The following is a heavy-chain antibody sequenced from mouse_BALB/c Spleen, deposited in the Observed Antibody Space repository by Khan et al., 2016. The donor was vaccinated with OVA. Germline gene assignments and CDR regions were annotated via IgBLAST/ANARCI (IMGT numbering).Heavy chain of an antibody. CDR1: GYTFTTAG. CDR2: INTHSGVP. J-gene: IGHJ4*01. D-gene: IGHD2-14*01. CDR3: ERGGAAYYRNDGGAMQY. V-gene: IGHV9-4*02. Sequence: QIQLVQSGPELKKPGETVRISCKASGYTFTTAGIQWVQKMPGKGLKWIGWINTHSGVPKYAEDFKGRFAFSLAISVNTAYLQLTNLKNEDTATHLVERGGAAYYRNDGGAMQYWGQGTSVTVSS.